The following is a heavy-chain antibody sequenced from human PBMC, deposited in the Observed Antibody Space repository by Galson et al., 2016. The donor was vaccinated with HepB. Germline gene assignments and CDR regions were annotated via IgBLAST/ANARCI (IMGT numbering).Heavy chain of an antibody. Sequence: CAISGDSASSNNAGWNWIRQSPSRGLEWLGKTYYWSKWYYDYSVSLKGRITISPDTSKNQFSLHLNSVTPEDTAVYYCAREPPVVSPTYYYMDVWGEGTTVTVSS. CDR2: TYYWSKWYY. D-gene: IGHD2-2*01. CDR3: AREPPVVSPTYYYMDV. V-gene: IGHV6-1*01. CDR1: GDSASSNNAG. J-gene: IGHJ6*03.